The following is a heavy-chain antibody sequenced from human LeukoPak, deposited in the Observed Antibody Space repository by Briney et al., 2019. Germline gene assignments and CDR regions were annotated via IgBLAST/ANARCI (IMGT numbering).Heavy chain of an antibody. CDR1: GGSFSSNSYS. J-gene: IGHJ4*02. Sequence: SQTLSLTCVVSGGSFSSNSYSWTWIRQPPGKSLEWIGYIYHSGSAYYNPSLISRVTISVDTSKNQFSLKLSSVTAADTAVYYCARVQGVRGFRGWRIDYWGQGTLVTVSS. V-gene: IGHV4-30-4*07. CDR3: ARVQGVRGFRGWRIDY. D-gene: IGHD3-10*01. CDR2: IYHSGSA.